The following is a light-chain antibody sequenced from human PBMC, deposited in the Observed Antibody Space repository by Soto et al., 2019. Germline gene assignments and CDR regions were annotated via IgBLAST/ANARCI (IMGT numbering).Light chain of an antibody. CDR3: AAWDDTLSVWV. CDR1: RSNIGRST. Sequence: QSVLTQPPSTSGTPGQRGTISCSGSRSNIGRSTVNWYQQLPGTAPTVLVYSTNQRPSGVPDRFSGSKSGPAASLAISGLQSEDEADSYCAAWDDTLSVWVFGGGTNVTVL. J-gene: IGLJ3*02. V-gene: IGLV1-44*01. CDR2: STN.